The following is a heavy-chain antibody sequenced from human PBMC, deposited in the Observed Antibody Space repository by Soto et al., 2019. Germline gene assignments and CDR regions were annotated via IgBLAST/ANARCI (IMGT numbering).Heavy chain of an antibody. CDR1: YW. V-gene: IGHV5-51*01. CDR3: ARHPPSGVGATEI. Sequence: YWSWIRKSAGKGLEWMGIIYPGDSDTRYSPSFQGQVTISADKSISTAYLQWSSLKASGTAMYYCARHPPSGVGATEIWGQGTMVTVSS. J-gene: IGHJ3*02. CDR2: IYPGDSDT. D-gene: IGHD1-26*01.